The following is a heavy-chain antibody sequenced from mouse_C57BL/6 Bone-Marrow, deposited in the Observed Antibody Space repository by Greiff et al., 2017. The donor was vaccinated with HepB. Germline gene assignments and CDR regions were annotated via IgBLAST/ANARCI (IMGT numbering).Heavy chain of an antibody. CDR2: ISSGGSYT. CDR1: GFTFSSYG. Sequence: EVMLVESGGDLVKPGGSLKLSCAASGFTFSSYGMSWVRQTPDKRLEWVATISSGGSYTYYPDSVKGRFTISRDNAKNTLYLQMGSLKSEDTAMYYCARPGFAYWGQGTLVTVSA. J-gene: IGHJ3*01. CDR3: ARPGFAY. V-gene: IGHV5-6*01.